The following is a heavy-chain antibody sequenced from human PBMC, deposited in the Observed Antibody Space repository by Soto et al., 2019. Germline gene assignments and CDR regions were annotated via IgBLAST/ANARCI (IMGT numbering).Heavy chain of an antibody. CDR2: VSHDGTKT. CDR3: ARALWFGKAHDALDV. CDR1: GFTISAYA. Sequence: GGSLRLSCEASGFTISAYAVHWLRQAPGKGLEWVAVVSHDGTKTFYGDSVKGRFSISRDLSKNTVYLQLSSLRTEETALYSCARALWFGKAHDALDVWGPGTMVTVSS. D-gene: IGHD3-10*01. V-gene: IGHV3-30*03. J-gene: IGHJ3*01.